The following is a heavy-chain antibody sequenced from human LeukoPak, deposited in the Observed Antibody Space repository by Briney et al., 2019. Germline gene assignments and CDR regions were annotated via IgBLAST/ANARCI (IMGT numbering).Heavy chain of an antibody. D-gene: IGHD1-26*01. CDR2: ISYDGSNK. CDR1: GFTFSSYA. Sequence: GGSLRLSCAASGFTFSSYAMHWVRQAPGKGLEWVAVISYDGSNKYYADSVKGRFTISRDNSKNTLYLQMNSLRAEDTAVYYCATSGLLFDYWGQGTLVTVSS. CDR3: ATSGLLFDY. J-gene: IGHJ4*02. V-gene: IGHV3-30-3*01.